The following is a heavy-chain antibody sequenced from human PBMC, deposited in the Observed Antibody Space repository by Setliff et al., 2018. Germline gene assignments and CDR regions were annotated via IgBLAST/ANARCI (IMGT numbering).Heavy chain of an antibody. V-gene: IGHV3-23*01. CDR1: GFTFRDYT. CDR2: VIQVGNG. CDR3: VKDRVNDGVWDFDS. J-gene: IGHJ4*02. Sequence: GGSLRLSCAASGFTFRDYTMAWVRQAPGKGLEWVAGVIQVGNGYYADSMKGRSVISRDNSRNSCFLQLNSLRPEDTATYYCVKDRVNDGVWDFDSWGQGIVVTVSS. D-gene: IGHD4-17*01.